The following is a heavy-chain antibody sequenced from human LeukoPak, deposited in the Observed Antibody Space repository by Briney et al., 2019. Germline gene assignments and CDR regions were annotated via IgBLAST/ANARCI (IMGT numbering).Heavy chain of an antibody. V-gene: IGHV3-23*01. CDR2: ISGSGTGT. Sequence: PGGSLRLSCAASGFTFSCSAMSWVRQAPGKGLYWVSAISGSGTGTYYADSVKGRFTISRDNSKNTLYLQMNSLRAEDTAVYYCAKEGGTGTRFDYWGQGTLVTVSS. CDR1: GFTFSCSA. J-gene: IGHJ4*02. D-gene: IGHD1-7*01. CDR3: AKEGGTGTRFDY.